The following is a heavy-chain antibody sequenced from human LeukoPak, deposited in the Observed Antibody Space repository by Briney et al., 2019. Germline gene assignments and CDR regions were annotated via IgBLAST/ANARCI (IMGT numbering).Heavy chain of an antibody. Sequence: GGSLRLSCAASGFTFSSYAMSWVRQAPGKGLEWVSAISGSGGSTYYADSVKGRFTISRDNSKNTLYLQMNSLRAEDTAVYYCAKIDVVVPAAISTTGYFQHWGQGTLVTVSS. CDR3: AKIDVVVPAAISTTGYFQH. CDR1: GFTFSSYA. V-gene: IGHV3-23*01. CDR2: ISGSGGST. D-gene: IGHD2-2*02. J-gene: IGHJ1*01.